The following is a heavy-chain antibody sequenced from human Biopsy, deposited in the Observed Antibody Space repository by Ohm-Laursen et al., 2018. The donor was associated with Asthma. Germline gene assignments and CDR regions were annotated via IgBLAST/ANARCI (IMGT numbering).Heavy chain of an antibody. Sequence: SLRLSCAASRFTYETHWVRQAPGKGLEWVAVISYDGSSIYYADSVKGRFTISRDNSKNTLSLQMNSLAAEDTAVYYCAREGVAGTHIEDWGQGTLVTVSS. CDR3: AREGVAGTHIED. CDR2: ISYDGSSI. D-gene: IGHD6-19*01. V-gene: IGHV3-30-3*01. CDR1: RFTYE. J-gene: IGHJ4*02.